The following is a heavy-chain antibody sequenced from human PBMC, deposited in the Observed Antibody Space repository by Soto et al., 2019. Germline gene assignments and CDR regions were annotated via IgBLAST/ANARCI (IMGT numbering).Heavy chain of an antibody. CDR3: ARHGVAALQFDY. CDR2: IYFSGSI. Sequence: SETLSLTCSVSGGSVSSSTYYWGWIRQPPGKALEWIGSIYFSGSIYYKSSLKSRVTISVDTSKNQFSLKLTSVPAAHTAVYYCARHGVAALQFDYWGQGTLVTVSS. CDR1: GGSVSSSTYY. D-gene: IGHD6-25*01. V-gene: IGHV4-39*01. J-gene: IGHJ4*02.